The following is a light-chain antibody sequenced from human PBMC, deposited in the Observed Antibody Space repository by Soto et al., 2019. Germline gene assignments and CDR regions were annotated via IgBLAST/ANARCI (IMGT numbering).Light chain of an antibody. CDR1: SGDIGGYDY. CDR3: SSYAGSNSPYV. J-gene: IGLJ1*01. V-gene: IGLV2-8*01. CDR2: EVT. Sequence: QSALTQPPSASGSPEQSVTISCTGTSGDIGGYDYVSWYQQHPGKAPKLMIYEVTKRPLGVPDRFSGSKSGNTASLTVSGLQAEDEADYYCSSYAGSNSPYVFGTGTK.